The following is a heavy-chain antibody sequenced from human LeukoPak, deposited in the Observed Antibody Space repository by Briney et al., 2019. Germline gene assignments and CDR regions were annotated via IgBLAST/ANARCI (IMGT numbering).Heavy chain of an antibody. CDR1: ADTFTTHD. CDR3: ARDNDSRDPPHFDY. V-gene: IGHV1-69*06. Sequence: SVKVSCKSSADTFTTHDVHWVRQAPGQGLEWMGGIIPIFGTTNYARKFRGRVTLTADKSTRTAYMELSSLRSEDTAVYYCARDNDSRDPPHFDYWGQGTRVTVSS. CDR2: IIPIFGTT. J-gene: IGHJ4*02. D-gene: IGHD3-16*01.